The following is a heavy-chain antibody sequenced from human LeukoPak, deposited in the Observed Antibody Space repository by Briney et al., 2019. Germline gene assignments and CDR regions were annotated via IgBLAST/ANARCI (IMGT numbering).Heavy chain of an antibody. D-gene: IGHD6-19*01. J-gene: IGHJ5*02. CDR3: ARVVSLTVAGTLDP. CDR2: INPNSGGT. Sequence: ASVKVSCKASGYTFTGYYMHWVRQAPGQGLEWMGWINPNSGGTNYAQKFQGRVTMTRDTSISTAYMELSRLRSDDTAVYYCARVVSLTVAGTLDPWGQGTLVTVSS. CDR1: GYTFTGYY. V-gene: IGHV1-2*02.